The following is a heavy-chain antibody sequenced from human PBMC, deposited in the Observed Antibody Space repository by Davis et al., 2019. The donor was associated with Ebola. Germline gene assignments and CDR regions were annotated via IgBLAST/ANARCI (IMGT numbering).Heavy chain of an antibody. Sequence: GESLKISCAASGFTFSSYGMHWVRQAPGKGLEWVAVISYDGSNKYYADSVKGRFTISRDNSKNTLYLQMNSLRAEDTAVYYCAKDFRPITIFGVVIRRSYWGQGTLVTVSS. CDR3: AKDFRPITIFGVVIRRSY. D-gene: IGHD3-3*01. J-gene: IGHJ4*02. CDR1: GFTFSSYG. V-gene: IGHV3-30*18. CDR2: ISYDGSNK.